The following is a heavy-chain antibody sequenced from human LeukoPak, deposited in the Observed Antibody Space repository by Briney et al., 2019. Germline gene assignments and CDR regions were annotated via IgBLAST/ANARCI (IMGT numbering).Heavy chain of an antibody. V-gene: IGHV3-21*01. J-gene: IGHJ5*02. CDR3: GSEAVAVLYNWVVP. Sequence: GGSLRLSCAASGFTFSSYSMNWVRQAPGKGLEWVSSISSKSSNIYYADSLKGRFTISRDNAKNSLYLQMNSLRAEDTAVYYCGSEAVAVLYNWVVPWGQGTLVTVSS. CDR1: GFTFSSYS. D-gene: IGHD6-19*01. CDR2: ISSKSSNI.